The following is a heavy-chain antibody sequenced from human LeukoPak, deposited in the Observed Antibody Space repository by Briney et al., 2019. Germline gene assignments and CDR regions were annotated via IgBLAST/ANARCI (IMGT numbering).Heavy chain of an antibody. V-gene: IGHV4-4*07. CDR3: ARPAYGGGPDAFDI. D-gene: IGHD4-23*01. CDR2: IYITGST. CDR1: GGSISSYY. Sequence: SSETLSLTCTVSGGSISSYYWSWVRQPAGQGLGWVWRIYITGSTNYNPSLKSRVTMSVDTSKNQFSLKLISMTAADTAVYYCARPAYGGGPDAFDIWGQGTMVTVSS. J-gene: IGHJ3*02.